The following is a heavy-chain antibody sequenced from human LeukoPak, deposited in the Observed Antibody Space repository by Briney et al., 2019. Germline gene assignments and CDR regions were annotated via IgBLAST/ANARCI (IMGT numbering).Heavy chain of an antibody. CDR2: IYTSGST. D-gene: IGHD6-13*01. J-gene: IGHJ4*02. CDR1: GGSISSYD. V-gene: IGHV4-4*07. CDR3: ARSGYYSSNTFDY. Sequence: SETLSLTCTVSGGSISSYDWSWIRQPAGKGLEWIGRIYTSGSTNYNPSLKSRVTMSVDTSKNQFSLKLSSVTAADTAVYYCARSGYYSSNTFDYWGQGTLVTVSS.